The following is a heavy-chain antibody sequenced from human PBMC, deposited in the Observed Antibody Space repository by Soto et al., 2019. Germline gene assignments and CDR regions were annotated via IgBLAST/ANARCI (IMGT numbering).Heavy chain of an antibody. CDR2: IYYSGTT. D-gene: IGHD1-26*01. V-gene: IGHV4-39*07. J-gene: IGHJ4*02. CDR3: ARNGEWRELPDFDY. CDR1: GGSISAIGNY. Sequence: PSETLSLTFTVGGGSISAIGNYWAWIRQPPGKDLEWIGTIYYSGTTYHNPSLKSRVTMTRDTSTSTVYMELSSLRSEDTAVYYCARNGEWRELPDFDYWGQGTLVTVSS.